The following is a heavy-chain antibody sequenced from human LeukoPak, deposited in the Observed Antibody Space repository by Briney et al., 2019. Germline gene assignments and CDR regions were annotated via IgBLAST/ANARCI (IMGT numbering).Heavy chain of an antibody. V-gene: IGHV4-59*01. CDR1: GVSISSYY. D-gene: IGHD5-18*01. Sequence: SETLSLTCTVSGVSISSYYWSWIRQPPGKGLEWIGYIYYSGSTNYNPSLKSRVTISVDTSKNQFSLKLSSLTAADTAVYYCARSVLGYSYGLHIDYWGQGTLVTVSS. CDR2: IYYSGST. J-gene: IGHJ4*02. CDR3: ARSVLGYSYGLHIDY.